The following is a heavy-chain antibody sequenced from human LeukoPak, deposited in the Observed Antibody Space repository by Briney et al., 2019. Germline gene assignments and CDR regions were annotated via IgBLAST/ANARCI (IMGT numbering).Heavy chain of an antibody. Sequence: SGGSPRLSCATSGFDVSQLEFKWVRQAPGKGLEWVAYISATGCYVKYAESVKGRFTVSRDDAKKSVFLQMNNLALDDTAVYFCARANGFKQFRNLYYWGQGTLVTVSS. CDR3: ARANGFKQFRNLYY. D-gene: IGHD6-19*01. CDR2: ISATGCYV. J-gene: IGHJ4*02. CDR1: GFDVSQLE. V-gene: IGHV3-48*03.